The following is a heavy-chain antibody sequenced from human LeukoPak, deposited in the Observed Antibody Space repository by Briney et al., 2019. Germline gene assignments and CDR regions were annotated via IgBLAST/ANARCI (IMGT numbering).Heavy chain of an antibody. CDR1: GGTFSSYA. D-gene: IGHD2-15*01. J-gene: IGHJ4*02. Sequence: GASVKVSCKASGGTFSSYAISWVRQAPGQGLEWMGGIIPIFGTANYAQKFQGRVTITADESTGTAYMELSSLGSEDTAVYYCARGPVVVAARYDFDYWGQGTLVTVSS. CDR2: IIPIFGTA. V-gene: IGHV1-69*13. CDR3: ARGPVVVAARYDFDY.